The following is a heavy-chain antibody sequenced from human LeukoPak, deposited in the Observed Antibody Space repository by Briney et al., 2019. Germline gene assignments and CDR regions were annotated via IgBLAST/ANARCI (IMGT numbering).Heavy chain of an antibody. V-gene: IGHV3-53*01. CDR1: GFTVSSNY. J-gene: IGHJ4*02. Sequence: PGGFLRLSCAGSGFTVSSNYMGWVRPAPGEGLEGGAVIFSGGSTYYADSVKGRFTISRDNSKNTLYLQMNSLRAEDTAVYYCASPGVYYGSGSYYYWGQGTLVTVSS. D-gene: IGHD3-10*01. CDR3: ASPGVYYGSGSYYY. CDR2: IFSGGST.